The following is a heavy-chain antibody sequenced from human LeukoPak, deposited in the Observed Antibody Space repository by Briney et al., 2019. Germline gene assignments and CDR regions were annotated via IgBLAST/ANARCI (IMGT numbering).Heavy chain of an antibody. CDR2: ISGSSGNI. CDR3: AKDRMKWRVAAASIEY. CDR1: GFTFSTYS. D-gene: IGHD2-2*01. J-gene: IGHJ4*02. V-gene: IGHV3-48*01. Sequence: GGSLRLSCAASGFTFSTYSMNWVRQAPGKGLEWVSYISGSSGNIDYADSVKGRFTVSRDNAESTLYLQMNSLRGDDTAVYYCAKDRMKWRVAAASIEYWGRGTLVTVST.